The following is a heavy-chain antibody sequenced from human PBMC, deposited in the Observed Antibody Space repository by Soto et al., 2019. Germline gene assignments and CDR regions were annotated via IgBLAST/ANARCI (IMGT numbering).Heavy chain of an antibody. CDR3: ARGVSVASTPGRSHFFDY. D-gene: IGHD2-2*01. V-gene: IGHV3-21*01. Sequence: PGGSLRLSCAASGFTVSGFSVNWVRQAPGKALEWVSSITSGGSNIFYADSVKGRFTISRDTAKNSLYLQMNSLRAEDTALYYCARGVSVASTPGRSHFFDYWSQGSLVTVSS. J-gene: IGHJ4*02. CDR1: GFTVSGFS. CDR2: ITSGGSNI.